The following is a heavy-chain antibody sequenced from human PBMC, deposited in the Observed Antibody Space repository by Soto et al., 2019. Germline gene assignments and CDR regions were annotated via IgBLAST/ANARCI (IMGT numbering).Heavy chain of an antibody. D-gene: IGHD3-16*01. J-gene: IGHJ3*01. Sequence: GGSLRLSCAASGFTFRTYGMHWVRQAPGKGLEWVAIFWYDGSNKYYAESVKGRFTISRDNSKNTLYLQMNSLRAEDTAVYYCARDGTFGAKGGSLDFWGQGTMVTVSS. V-gene: IGHV3-33*01. CDR2: FWYDGSNK. CDR1: GFTFRTYG. CDR3: ARDGTFGAKGGSLDF.